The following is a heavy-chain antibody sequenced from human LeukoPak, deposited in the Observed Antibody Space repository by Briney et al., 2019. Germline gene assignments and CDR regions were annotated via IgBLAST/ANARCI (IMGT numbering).Heavy chain of an antibody. CDR3: ARDLLYCSGGSCPFDY. CDR1: GYTFTSYG. CDR2: ISTYNGNT. D-gene: IGHD2-15*01. Sequence: GASVKVSCKASGYTFTSYGISWVRQAPGQGLEWVGWISTYNGNTNYAQKLQGRVTMTTDTSTSTAHMELRSLRSDDTAVYYCARDLLYCSGGSCPFDYWGQGTLVTVSS. J-gene: IGHJ4*02. V-gene: IGHV1-18*01.